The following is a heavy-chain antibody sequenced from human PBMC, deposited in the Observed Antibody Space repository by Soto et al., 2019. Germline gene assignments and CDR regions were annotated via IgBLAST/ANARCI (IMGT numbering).Heavy chain of an antibody. CDR2: IYSGGST. V-gene: IGHV3-53*01. D-gene: IGHD3-22*01. CDR3: ARDRVESGYPEYFQH. CDR1: GFTVCSNY. Sequence: EVQLVESGGGLIQPGGSLRLSCAASGFTVCSNYMSWVRQAPGKGLEWVSVIYSGGSTYYADSVKGRFTISRDNSKNTLYLQMNSLRAEDTAVYYCARDRVESGYPEYFQHWGQGTLVTVSS. J-gene: IGHJ1*01.